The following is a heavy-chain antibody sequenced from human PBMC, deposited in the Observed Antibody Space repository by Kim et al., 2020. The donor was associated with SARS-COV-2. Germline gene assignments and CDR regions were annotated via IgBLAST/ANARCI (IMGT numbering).Heavy chain of an antibody. CDR3: AKGVKCMSIGY. CDR1: GFTFISSA. J-gene: IGHJ4*03. D-gene: IGHD2-8*01. V-gene: IGHV3-30*04. Sequence: GGSLRLSCAASGFTFISSAMTWVRQAPGKGLEWVAFIGYAGVNIYYADSVEGRFTISSDNSNNMLSLQMHSLRAEDTALYCCAKGVKCMSIGY. CDR2: IGYAGVNI.